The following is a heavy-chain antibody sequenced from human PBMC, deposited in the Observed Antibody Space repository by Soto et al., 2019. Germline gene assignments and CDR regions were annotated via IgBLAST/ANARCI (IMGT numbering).Heavy chain of an antibody. CDR3: ARGSNYYGSGSYNPYNWFDP. Sequence: ASVKLSWTASGYTITSYGSSWVRQAPEQGLEWMGWISAYNGNTNYAQKLQGRVTMTTDTSTSTAYMELRSLRSDDTAVYYCARGSNYYGSGSYNPYNWFDPWGQGTLVTVSS. CDR1: GYTITSYG. J-gene: IGHJ5*02. V-gene: IGHV1-18*01. CDR2: ISAYNGNT. D-gene: IGHD3-10*01.